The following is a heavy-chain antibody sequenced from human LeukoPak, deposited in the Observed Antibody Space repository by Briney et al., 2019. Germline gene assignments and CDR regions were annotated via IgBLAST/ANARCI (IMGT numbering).Heavy chain of an antibody. V-gene: IGHV3-74*01. D-gene: IGHD3-22*01. CDR1: GFTFSSYW. CDR2: INSDGSST. CDR3: ARDPAYLRYYDSSGYYDY. Sequence: PGGSLRLSCAASGFTFSSYWMHWVRQAPGKGLVWVSRINSDGSSTSYADSVKGRFTISRDNAKNTLYLQMNSLRAEDTAVYYCARDPAYLRYYDSSGYYDYWGQGTLVTVSS. J-gene: IGHJ4*02.